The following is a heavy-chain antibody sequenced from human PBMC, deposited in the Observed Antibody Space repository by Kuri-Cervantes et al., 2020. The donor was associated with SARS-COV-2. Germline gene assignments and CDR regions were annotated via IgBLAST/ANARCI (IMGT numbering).Heavy chain of an antibody. D-gene: IGHD6-19*01. J-gene: IGHJ3*02. CDR1: GFTFSSYA. CDR2: ISYDGSNK. CDR3: ASSPVAATFGAFDI. Sequence: GESLKISCAASGFTFSSYAMHWVRQAPGKGLEWVAVISYDGSNKYNADSVKGRFTISRDNSKNTLYLQMNSLRAEDTAVYYCASSPVAATFGAFDIWGQGTMVTVSS. V-gene: IGHV3-30-3*01.